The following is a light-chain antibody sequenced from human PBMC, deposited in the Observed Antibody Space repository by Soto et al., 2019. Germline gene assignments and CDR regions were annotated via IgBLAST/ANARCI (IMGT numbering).Light chain of an antibody. V-gene: IGKV1D-12*01. CDR2: AAS. J-gene: IGKJ4*01. CDR1: QGIRRR. CDR3: QQANSFPPSVT. Sequence: DIQMTQSPSSVCASVGDRVTITCRASQGIRRRLAWNQQKPGKAPKLLIYAASSLQSGVPSRFSGSGSGTDFTLTISSLQPEDFATDYCQQANSFPPSVTFGGGTKVEIK.